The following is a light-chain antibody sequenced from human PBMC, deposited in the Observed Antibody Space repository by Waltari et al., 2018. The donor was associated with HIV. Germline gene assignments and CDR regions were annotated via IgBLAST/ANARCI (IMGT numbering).Light chain of an antibody. Sequence: EVVLTQAPSTLSVSLGEGASLSGSASQNIPNKLGWSQHKAGQAPRLLIYDASRRATAIPYRFSGSGSGTDFNLTISRLVFEDVAVDVCQQYKYWPETFGQGTKVEIK. V-gene: IGKV3D-15*01. J-gene: IGKJ1*01. CDR3: QQYKYWPET. CDR2: DAS. CDR1: QNIPNK.